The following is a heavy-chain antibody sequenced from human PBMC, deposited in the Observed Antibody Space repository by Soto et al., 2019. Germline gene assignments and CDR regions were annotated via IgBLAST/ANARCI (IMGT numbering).Heavy chain of an antibody. Sequence: GGSLRLSCAASGFTFSSYAMRWVRQAPGKGLEWVSGISASGAGTYNADSVKGRFTISRDNSKNTLYLQMNSLRAEDTAVYYCAKAYSSDWRGLDVWGQGTTVTVSS. J-gene: IGHJ6*02. D-gene: IGHD6-19*01. CDR3: AKAYSSDWRGLDV. CDR1: GFTFSSYA. V-gene: IGHV3-23*01. CDR2: ISASGAGT.